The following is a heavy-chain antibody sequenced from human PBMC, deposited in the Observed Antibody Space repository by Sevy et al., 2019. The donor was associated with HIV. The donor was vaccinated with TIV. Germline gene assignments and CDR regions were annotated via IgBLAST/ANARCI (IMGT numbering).Heavy chain of an antibody. CDR3: ASNVATSYYYGMDV. J-gene: IGHJ6*02. V-gene: IGHV3-74*01. CDR2: INSDGSST. D-gene: IGHD5-12*01. Sequence: GGSLRLSCAASGFTFSSYWMHWVRQAPGKGLVWVSRINSDGSSTSYADSMKGRFTISRDNAKNTLYLQMNSLRAEDTAVYYCASNVATSYYYGMDVWGQGTTVTVSS. CDR1: GFTFSSYW.